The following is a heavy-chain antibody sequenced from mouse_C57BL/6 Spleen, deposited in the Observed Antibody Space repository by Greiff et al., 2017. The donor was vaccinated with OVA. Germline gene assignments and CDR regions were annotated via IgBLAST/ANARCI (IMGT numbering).Heavy chain of an antibody. CDR3: ARNPLFSTTVECFFDY. CDR2: IDPANGNT. D-gene: IGHD1-1*01. Sequence: VQLQQPVAELVRPGASVKLSCKASGFTIKNTYMHWVKQRPEQGLEWIGRIDPANGNTKYDQKFKGKATMTADTSSNTAYMQLSSLTSEDTAVYYCARNPLFSTTVECFFDYWGQGTTLTVSS. CDR1: GFTIKNTY. J-gene: IGHJ2*01. V-gene: IGHV14-3*01.